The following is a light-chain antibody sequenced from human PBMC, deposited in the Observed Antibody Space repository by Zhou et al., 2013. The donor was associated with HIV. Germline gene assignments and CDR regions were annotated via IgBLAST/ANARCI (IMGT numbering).Light chain of an antibody. V-gene: IGKV3-20*01. CDR2: GAS. Sequence: EIVLTQSPGTLSLSPGERATLSCRASQSVSSSYLAWYQQKPGQAPRLLIYGASSRATGIPDRFSGSGSGTDFTLTISSLQPDDFATYYCQQYNSFSLTFGQGTKLEIK. CDR1: QSVSSSY. CDR3: QQYNSFSLT. J-gene: IGKJ1*01.